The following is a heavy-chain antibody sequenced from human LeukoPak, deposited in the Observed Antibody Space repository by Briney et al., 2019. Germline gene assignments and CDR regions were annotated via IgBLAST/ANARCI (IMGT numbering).Heavy chain of an antibody. J-gene: IGHJ4*02. V-gene: IGHV1-18*01. CDR3: ARDVGEGYCSGGSCSDY. Sequence: ASVKVSCKASGYTFTNYAISWVRQAPGQGLEWMGWISGYNGKTNYAQKLQGRVTMTTDTSTSTVYMDLRSLRSDDTAVYYCARDVGEGYCSGGSCSDYRGQGTLVTASS. CDR1: GYTFTNYA. D-gene: IGHD2-15*01. CDR2: ISGYNGKT.